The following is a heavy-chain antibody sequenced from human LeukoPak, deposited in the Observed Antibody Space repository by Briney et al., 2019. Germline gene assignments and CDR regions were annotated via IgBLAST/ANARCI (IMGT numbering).Heavy chain of an antibody. Sequence: PSETLSLTCTVSGGSISSGGYYWSWIRQHPGKGLEWIGYIYYSGSTYYNPSLKSRVTISVDTSKNQFSLKLSSVTAADTAVYYCARQGITTHLDYWGQGTLVTVSS. CDR1: GGSISSGGYY. CDR2: IYYSGST. D-gene: IGHD4-11*01. V-gene: IGHV4-31*03. CDR3: ARQGITTHLDY. J-gene: IGHJ4*02.